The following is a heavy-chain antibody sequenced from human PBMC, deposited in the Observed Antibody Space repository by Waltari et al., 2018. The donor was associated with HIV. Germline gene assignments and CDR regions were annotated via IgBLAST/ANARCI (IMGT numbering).Heavy chain of an antibody. V-gene: IGHV1-69*01. CDR1: GGTFSSYA. CDR2: SIPIFGTA. CDR3: ARDPDYYDRAYGMDV. J-gene: IGHJ6*02. D-gene: IGHD3-22*01. Sequence: QVQLVQSGAEVKKPGSSVKVSCKASGGTFSSYAISWVRQAPGQGLEWMGGSIPIFGTANDAQKFQGRVTITADESTSTADVELSSMRSEDTAVYYCARDPDYYDRAYGMDVWGQGTTVTVSS.